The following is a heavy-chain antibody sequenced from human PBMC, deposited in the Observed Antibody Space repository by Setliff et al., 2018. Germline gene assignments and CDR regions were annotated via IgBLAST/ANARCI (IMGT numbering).Heavy chain of an antibody. CDR2: IYPDDSDT. J-gene: IGHJ6*03. Sequence: PGESLKISCKGSGYNFASYWIAWVRQMPGKGLEWMGIIYPDDSDTRYSPSFQGQVTISADKSISTAYPQWSSLKASDTAMYYCARQIGSSLSHFYYYMDVWGKGTTVTVSS. D-gene: IGHD6-19*01. CDR1: GYNFASYW. CDR3: ARQIGSSLSHFYYYMDV. V-gene: IGHV5-51*01.